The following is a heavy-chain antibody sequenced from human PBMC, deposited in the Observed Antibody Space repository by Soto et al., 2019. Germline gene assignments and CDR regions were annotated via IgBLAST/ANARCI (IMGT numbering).Heavy chain of an antibody. CDR2: ISLYSDGT. V-gene: IGHV1-18*01. Sequence: QVQLVQSGGEVKRPWASVKVSCKTSGYTFSNYGITCVRQAPGQPLEWLGWISLYSDGTNYAQKFQGRVSMTTDTSTTTAYMELRSLRSDDTAVYYCARVVPGAEAWFGPWGQGTLVTVSS. J-gene: IGHJ5*02. CDR1: GYTFSNYG. D-gene: IGHD2-2*01. CDR3: ARVVPGAEAWFGP.